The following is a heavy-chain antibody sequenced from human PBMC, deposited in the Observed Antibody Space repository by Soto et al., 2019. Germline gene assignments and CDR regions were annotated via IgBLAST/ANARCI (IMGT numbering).Heavy chain of an antibody. CDR2: IYHSGST. J-gene: IGHJ5*02. CDR1: GGSISSSSYY. V-gene: IGHV4-39*02. D-gene: IGHD3-22*01. Sequence: LSLTCTVSGGSISSSSYYWGWIRQPPGKGLEWLGYIYHSGSTYYNPSLKGRATISVDRSKNHFSLRLSSVTAADTAVYYCARGRSTSGYPNFDPWGQGTLVTVSS. CDR3: ARGRSTSGYPNFDP.